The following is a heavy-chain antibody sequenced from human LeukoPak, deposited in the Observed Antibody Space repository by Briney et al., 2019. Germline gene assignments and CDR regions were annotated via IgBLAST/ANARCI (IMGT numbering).Heavy chain of an antibody. CDR3: ACLAVAGNPEDY. J-gene: IGHJ4*02. D-gene: IGHD6-19*01. CDR1: GFTFSTHW. Sequence: GGSLRLSCAASGFTFSTHWMHWVRQAPGKGLVWVSRISGDESSTSYADSVKGRFTISRDNAKNTLYLQMSSLRVDDTAVYYCACLAVAGNPEDYLGQGTLVTVSS. V-gene: IGHV3-74*01. CDR2: ISGDESST.